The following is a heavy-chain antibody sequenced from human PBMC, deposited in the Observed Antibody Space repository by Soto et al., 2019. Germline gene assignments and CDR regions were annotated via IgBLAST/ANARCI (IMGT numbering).Heavy chain of an antibody. J-gene: IGHJ4*02. Sequence: QVQLVESGGGVVQPGRSLRLSCAASGFILSTSGMHWVRQAPGQGLEWLAVFDGTNKYYAGSVKGRFTISTDNSKNMFYLQMNSLTTEDTAVYYCATEMYYFGSGTSSLDSWGQGTLVTVSS. CDR2: FDGTNK. V-gene: IGHV3-30*03. D-gene: IGHD3-10*01. CDR3: ATEMYYFGSGTSSLDS. CDR1: GFILSTSG.